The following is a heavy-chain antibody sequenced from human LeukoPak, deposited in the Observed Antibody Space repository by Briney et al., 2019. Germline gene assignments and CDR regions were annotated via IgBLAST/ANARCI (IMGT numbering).Heavy chain of an antibody. CDR1: GGSISSTIYY. D-gene: IGHD2-21*02. CDR3: ARPFCGGDCYSGYYYYMDV. J-gene: IGHJ6*03. Sequence: SETLSLTCTVSGGSISSTIYYWGWIRQPPGKGLEWIASIYYTGSTYYNPSLKGRVTMSVDTSKNQFSLKVSSVTAADTAVYYCARPFCGGDCYSGYYYYMDVWGKGTTVSISS. V-gene: IGHV4-39*01. CDR2: IYYTGST.